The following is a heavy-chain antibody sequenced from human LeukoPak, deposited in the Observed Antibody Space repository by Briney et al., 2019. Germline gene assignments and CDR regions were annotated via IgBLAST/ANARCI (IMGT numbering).Heavy chain of an antibody. CDR1: GFTFSSYA. Sequence: GGSLRLSCAASGFTFSSYAMSWVRQAPGKGLEWVSAISGSGGSAYYADSVKGRFTISRDNSKNTLYLQMNSLRAEDTAVYYCATAEDIVVVPAASDFDYWGQGTLVTVSS. V-gene: IGHV3-23*01. CDR2: ISGSGGSA. CDR3: ATAEDIVVVPAASDFDY. D-gene: IGHD2-2*01. J-gene: IGHJ4*02.